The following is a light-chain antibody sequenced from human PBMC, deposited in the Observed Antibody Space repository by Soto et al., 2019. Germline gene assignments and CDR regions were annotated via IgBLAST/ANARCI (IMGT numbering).Light chain of an antibody. CDR2: GAS. J-gene: IGKJ1*01. CDR1: QSVSSSY. V-gene: IGKV3-20*01. CDR3: QQYGSSPWT. Sequence: EIVLTQSPGTLSLSPGERATLSCRASQSVSSSYLAWYQQKPGQAPRLLIYGASSRATGIPDRFSGSGSGPDFTLTISRLEPEDFAVDYCQQYGSSPWTFGQGTKVEIK.